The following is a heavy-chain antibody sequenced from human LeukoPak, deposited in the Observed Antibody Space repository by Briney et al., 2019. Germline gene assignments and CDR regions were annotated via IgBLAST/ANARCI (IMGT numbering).Heavy chain of an antibody. Sequence: GGSLRLSCAASGFTFSTYTMNWVRQAPGKGLEWVSAISGSGGSTYYADSVKGRFTISRDNARNSLYLQMNSLRAEDTAVYYCARDLWLQDNYYLDVWGKGTTVTVSS. CDR3: ARDLWLQDNYYLDV. CDR2: ISGSGGST. V-gene: IGHV3-21*01. J-gene: IGHJ6*03. CDR1: GFTFSTYT. D-gene: IGHD5-24*01.